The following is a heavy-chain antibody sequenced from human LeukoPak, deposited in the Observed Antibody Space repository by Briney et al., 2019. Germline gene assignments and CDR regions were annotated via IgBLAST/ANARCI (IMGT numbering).Heavy chain of an antibody. CDR2: IYSGGST. CDR1: GFTVSSNY. V-gene: IGHV3-53*01. J-gene: IGHJ4*02. CDR3: AREGYSYGYVFFDY. D-gene: IGHD5-18*01. Sequence: GGSLRLSCAASGFTVSSNYMSWVRQAPGKGLEWVSAIYSGGSTYYADSVKGRFTISRDNSKNTLYLQMNSLRAEDTAVYYCAREGYSYGYVFFDYWGQGTLVTVSS.